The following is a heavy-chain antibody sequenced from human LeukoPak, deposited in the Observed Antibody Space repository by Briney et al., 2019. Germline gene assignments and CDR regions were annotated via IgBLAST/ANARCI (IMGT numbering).Heavy chain of an antibody. Sequence: RASVKVSCKASGYTFTDYYMHWVRQAPGQGLEWMGWINPNSGATNYAQSLRGRVTMTRDTSISTAYMEVNSLRSDDTAVYYCARVGGAHCGGGCYGWFDPWGQGTMVTVSS. CDR2: INPNSGAT. CDR1: GYTFTDYY. D-gene: IGHD2-21*02. V-gene: IGHV1-2*02. CDR3: ARVGGAHCGGGCYGWFDP. J-gene: IGHJ5*02.